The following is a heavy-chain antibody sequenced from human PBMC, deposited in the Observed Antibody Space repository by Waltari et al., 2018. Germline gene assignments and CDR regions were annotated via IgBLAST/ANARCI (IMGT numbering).Heavy chain of an antibody. V-gene: IGHV2-5*02. CDR2: IFWDDDK. Sequence: QITLKESGPTLVKPTQTLTLTCSLSGFSISTNGVAVGWIRQPPGKALESLAIIFWDDDKLYSPSLKDRITITKDTSKNQVVLTMTNMDPVDTATYFCAHFVYRSSRLLDHWGQGALVTVSS. J-gene: IGHJ4*02. D-gene: IGHD6-6*01. CDR3: AHFVYRSSRLLDH. CDR1: GFSISTNGVA.